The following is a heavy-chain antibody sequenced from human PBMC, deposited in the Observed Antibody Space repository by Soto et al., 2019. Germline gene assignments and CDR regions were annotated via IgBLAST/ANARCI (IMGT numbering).Heavy chain of an antibody. CDR3: TIEIDWRYYDFWSGYRNFYGMDV. D-gene: IGHD3-3*01. V-gene: IGHV3-30*03. J-gene: IGHJ6*02. Sequence: PGGSLRLSCAASGFTFSSYGMHWVRQAPGKGLEWVAVISYDGGNKYYADSVKGRFTISRDNSKNTLYLQMNSLRAEDTAVYYSTIEIDWRYYDFWSGYRNFYGMDVWGQGTTVTVSS. CDR2: ISYDGGNK. CDR1: GFTFSSYG.